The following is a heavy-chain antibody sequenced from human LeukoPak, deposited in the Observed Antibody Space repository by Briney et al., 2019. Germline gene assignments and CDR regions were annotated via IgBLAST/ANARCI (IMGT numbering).Heavy chain of an antibody. D-gene: IGHD2-8*02. V-gene: IGHV4-30-4*08. Sequence: PSQTLSLTCTVSGGSISSGDYYWSWIRQPPGKGLEWIGYIYYSGSTYYNPSLKSRFTISVDTSKNQFSLKLSSVTAADTAVYYCASCSLAWYYFDYWGQGTLVTVSS. CDR3: ASCSLAWYYFDY. CDR2: IYYSGST. CDR1: GGSISSGDYY. J-gene: IGHJ4*02.